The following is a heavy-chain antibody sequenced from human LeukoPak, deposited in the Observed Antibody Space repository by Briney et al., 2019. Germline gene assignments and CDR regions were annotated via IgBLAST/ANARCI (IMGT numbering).Heavy chain of an antibody. J-gene: IGHJ3*02. CDR1: GYTFTSYD. CDR3: ARSGGYSYGDAFDI. Sequence: GASVKVSCKASGYTFTSYDINWVRQATGQGLEWMGWMNPNSGNTGYAQKFQGRVTMTRNTSISTAYMELSSLRSEDTAVYYCARSGGYSYGDAFDIWGQGTMVTVSS. CDR2: MNPNSGNT. V-gene: IGHV1-8*01. D-gene: IGHD5-18*01.